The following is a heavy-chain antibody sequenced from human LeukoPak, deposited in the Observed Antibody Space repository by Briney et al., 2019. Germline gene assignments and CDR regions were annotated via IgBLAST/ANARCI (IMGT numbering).Heavy chain of an antibody. D-gene: IGHD5-12*01. CDR3: ARDNGDYLGYGMDV. CDR2: IYSGGST. V-gene: IGHV3-53*01. Sequence: GGSLRLSCAASGFTFSSYSMHWVRQAPGKGLEWVSVIYSGGSTYYADSVKGRFTISRDNSKNTLCLQMNSLRAEDTAVYYCARDNGDYLGYGMDVWGQGTTVTVSS. J-gene: IGHJ6*02. CDR1: GFTFSSYS.